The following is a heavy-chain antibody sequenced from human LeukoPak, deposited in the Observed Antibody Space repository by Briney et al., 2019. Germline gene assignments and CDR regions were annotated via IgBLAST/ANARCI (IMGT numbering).Heavy chain of an antibody. CDR3: AREPIDPSYYMDV. Sequence: ASVKVSCKASGYTFTGYYMHGVRQAPGQGLEWMGWINPNSGGTNYAQKFQGRVTMTRDTSISTAYMELSRLRSDDTAVYYCAREPIDPSYYMDVWGKGTTVTVSS. CDR1: GYTFTGYY. CDR2: INPNSGGT. V-gene: IGHV1-2*02. J-gene: IGHJ6*03.